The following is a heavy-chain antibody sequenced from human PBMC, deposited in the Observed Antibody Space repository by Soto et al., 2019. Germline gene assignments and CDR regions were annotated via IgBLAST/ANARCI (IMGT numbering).Heavy chain of an antibody. V-gene: IGHV3-30-3*01. D-gene: IGHD3-22*01. CDR1: GFTFSSYA. J-gene: IGHJ5*02. Sequence: QVQLVESGGGVVQPGRSLRLSCAASGFTFSSYAMHWVRQAPGKGLEWVAVISYDGSNKYYADSVKGRFTISRDNSKNTLYLQMNSLRAEDSAVYFCARGLTYYYDSSGYYSNWFDPWGQVTLVTVSS. CDR3: ARGLTYYYDSSGYYSNWFDP. CDR2: ISYDGSNK.